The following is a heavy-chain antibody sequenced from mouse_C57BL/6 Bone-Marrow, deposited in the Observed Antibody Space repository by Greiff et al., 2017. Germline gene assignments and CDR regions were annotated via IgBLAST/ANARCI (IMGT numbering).Heavy chain of an antibody. CDR3: DLSTTVVATDFDV. CDR2: TYWDDDK. Sequence: QVTLKESGPGLLQSSQTLSLTCSFSGFSLSTSCMGVSWLRHPSGMGLVWLAHTYWDDDKRYNQSMKSRLTISKATSGNQVFLKITSVDTADTATYYCDLSTTVVATDFDVWGTGTTGTVSS. J-gene: IGHJ1*03. D-gene: IGHD1-1*01. V-gene: IGHV8-12*01. CDR1: GFSLSTSCMG.